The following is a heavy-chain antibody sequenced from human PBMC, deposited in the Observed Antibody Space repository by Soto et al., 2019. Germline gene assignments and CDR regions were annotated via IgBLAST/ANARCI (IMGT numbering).Heavy chain of an antibody. CDR1: RFTFSSYA. V-gene: IGHV3-23*01. D-gene: IGHD6-19*01. CDR2: ISGSGGST. Sequence: DVQLLESGGGWVQPGGSLRLSCAASRFTFSSYAMSWVRQAPGKGLEWVSAISGSGGSTYYADSVKGRFTISRDNSKNTLYLQMNSLRAEDTAVYYCARRSSGWYFDYWGQGTLVTVSS. CDR3: ARRSSGWYFDY. J-gene: IGHJ4*02.